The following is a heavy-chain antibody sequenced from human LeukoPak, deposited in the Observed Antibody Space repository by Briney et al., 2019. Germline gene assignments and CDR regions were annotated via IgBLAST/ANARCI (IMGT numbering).Heavy chain of an antibody. D-gene: IGHD3-10*01. CDR3: ARLYGSGSYSFVDV. CDR2: IYYSGSI. CDR1: GGSLSSYY. J-gene: IGHJ6*04. V-gene: IGHV4-59*01. Sequence: SESLSLTRTVSGGSLSSYYWSWIRQPPGKGLEWMGYIYYSGSINYNPSLKSRVTISVDTSKNQFSLTLSSVSAADTAVYYCARLYGSGSYSFVDVWGKGTTVTVSS.